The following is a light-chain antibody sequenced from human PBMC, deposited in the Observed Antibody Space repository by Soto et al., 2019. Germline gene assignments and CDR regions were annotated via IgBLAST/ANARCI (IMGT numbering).Light chain of an antibody. CDR3: CSYVGSSILM. J-gene: IGLJ3*02. CDR1: SSDVGLYNL. V-gene: IGLV2-23*02. Sequence: QSALTQPASMSGSPGQSITISCTGTSSDVGLYNLVFWYQHLPGKAPKLIIYEVNERPSGISDRFSGSKSGNTASLTISGLRDEDEADYYCCSYVGSSILMFGGGTKLTVL. CDR2: EVN.